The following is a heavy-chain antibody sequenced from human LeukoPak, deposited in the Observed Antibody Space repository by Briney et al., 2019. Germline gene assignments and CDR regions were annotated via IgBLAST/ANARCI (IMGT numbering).Heavy chain of an antibody. CDR1: GGSISYYY. J-gene: IGHJ3*02. Sequence: PSQTLSLTCTVSGGSISYYYWSWIRQTPGKGLEWIGYIYYSGSTNYNPSLKSRVTISVDTSKNQFSLKLNSVTAADTAVYYCARITYGDNHFDIWGQGTMVTVSS. CDR2: IYYSGST. CDR3: ARITYGDNHFDI. D-gene: IGHD4-23*01. V-gene: IGHV4-59*01.